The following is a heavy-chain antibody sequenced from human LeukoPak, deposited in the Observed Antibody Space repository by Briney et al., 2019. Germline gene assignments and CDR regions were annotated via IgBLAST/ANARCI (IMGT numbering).Heavy chain of an antibody. D-gene: IGHD3-22*01. Sequence: GGALRLSCAASGFSFISYSMNWVRQAPGKGLEWVSYISSSTIYYADSVKGRFTISRDNAKLYLQMNSLRAEDTAVYYCARDHHRRLYDSQARDTFDIWGQGTMVTVSS. CDR3: ARDHHRRLYDSQARDTFDI. CDR1: GFSFISYS. V-gene: IGHV3-48*01. CDR2: ISSSTI. J-gene: IGHJ3*02.